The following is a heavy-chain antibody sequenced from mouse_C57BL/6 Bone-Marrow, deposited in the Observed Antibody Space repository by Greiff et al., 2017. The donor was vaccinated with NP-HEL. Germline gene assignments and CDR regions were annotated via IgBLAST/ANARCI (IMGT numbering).Heavy chain of an antibody. Sequence: EVQLQESGGGLVQPGGSLKLSCAASGFTFSDYYMYWVRQTPEKRLEWVAYISNGGGSTDYPDTVKGRFTISRDNAKNTLYLQMSRLKSEDTAMYYCARGSFYWYFDVWGTGTTVTVSS. CDR1: GFTFSDYY. CDR2: ISNGGGST. V-gene: IGHV5-12*01. J-gene: IGHJ1*03. CDR3: ARGSFYWYFDV.